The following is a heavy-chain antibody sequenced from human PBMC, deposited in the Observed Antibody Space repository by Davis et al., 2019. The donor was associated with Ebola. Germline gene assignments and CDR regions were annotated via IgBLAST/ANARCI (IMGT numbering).Heavy chain of an antibody. CDR3: ARGQEVTTIFGVVIAHRFDY. V-gene: IGHV4-34*01. J-gene: IGHJ4*02. Sequence: PSETLSLTCAVYGGSFSGYYWSWIRQPPGKGLEWIGEINHSGSTNYNPSLKSRVTISVDTSKNQFSLKLSSVTAADTAVYYCARGQEVTTIFGVVIAHRFDYWGQGTLVTVSS. CDR2: INHSGST. D-gene: IGHD3-3*01. CDR1: GGSFSGYY.